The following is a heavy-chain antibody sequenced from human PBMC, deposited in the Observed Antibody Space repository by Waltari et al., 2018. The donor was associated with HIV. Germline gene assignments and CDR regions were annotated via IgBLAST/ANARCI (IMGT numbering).Heavy chain of an antibody. CDR2: ITSSGGRT. CDR1: GLNFATSG. CDR3: ATCNIGSGWYLKSPIRI. Sequence: VQMLASGGDLVQPGGSLRLSCAVSGLNFATSGLGWVRQAPGKGLEWMSAITSSGGRTYYAESVKGRFIISRDNSKKTVTLQLKNLRLGDTAMYYCATCNIGSGWYLKSPIRIWGQGTLVTVS. V-gene: IGHV3-23*01. J-gene: IGHJ4*02. D-gene: IGHD6-19*01.